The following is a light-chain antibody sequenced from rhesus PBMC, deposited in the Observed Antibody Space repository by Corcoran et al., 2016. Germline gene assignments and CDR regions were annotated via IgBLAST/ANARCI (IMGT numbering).Light chain of an antibody. J-gene: IGLJ1*01. Sequence: QSALTQPPSVSRSLGQSVPISCPGTSSAIGASSGVYWYHQHSGTAPRLLIYAVSKRPSGVSDRFSGSKSGNTASLTISGLQADDEADYYCCSYRRGGTHIFGSGTRLTVL. CDR3: CSYRRGGTHI. V-gene: IGLV2-38*01. CDR1: SSAIGASSG. CDR2: AVS.